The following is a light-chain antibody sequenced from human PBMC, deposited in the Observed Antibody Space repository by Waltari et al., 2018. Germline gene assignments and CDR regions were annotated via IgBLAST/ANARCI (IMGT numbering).Light chain of an antibody. CDR1: QSISSW. J-gene: IGKJ5*01. Sequence: DIQMTQSPSALSASVGDRVTITCRASQSISSWLAWYQQKPGEVPKLLIQKSSHLQSGVPSRFSSSGSGTEMTLTISSLQSDDFAIYYCQQYSDDPMTFGQGTRLENK. CDR3: QQYSDDPMT. V-gene: IGKV1-5*03. CDR2: KSS.